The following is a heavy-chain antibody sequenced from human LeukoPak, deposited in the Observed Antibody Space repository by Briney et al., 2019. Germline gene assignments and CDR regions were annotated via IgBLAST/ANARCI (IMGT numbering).Heavy chain of an antibody. CDR3: AVNIVVVPAASFDY. CDR2: IYHSGST. CDR1: GYSISSGYY. J-gene: IGHJ4*02. Sequence: SETLSLTCAVSGYSISSGYYWGWIRQPPGKGLEWIGSIYHSGSTYYNPSLKSRVTISVDTSKNQSSLKLSSVTAADTAVYYCAVNIVVVPAASFDYWGREPWSPSPQ. D-gene: IGHD2-2*01. V-gene: IGHV4-38-2*01.